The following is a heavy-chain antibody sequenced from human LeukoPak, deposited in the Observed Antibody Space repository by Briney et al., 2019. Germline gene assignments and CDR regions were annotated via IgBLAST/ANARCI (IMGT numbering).Heavy chain of an antibody. CDR2: GHYSGNT. J-gene: IGHJ4*02. D-gene: IGHD2-8*01. V-gene: IGHV4-59*08. Sequence: SETLCLTCTVSGTSITSYYWNWIRQAPGQGPEWIGYGHYSGNTKNNPPLKSRVTISVDTSKNQFSLRLSSVTAADTAVYFCAKWASDNRAFDLWGQGTLVTVSS. CDR3: AKWASDNRAFDL. CDR1: GTSITSYY.